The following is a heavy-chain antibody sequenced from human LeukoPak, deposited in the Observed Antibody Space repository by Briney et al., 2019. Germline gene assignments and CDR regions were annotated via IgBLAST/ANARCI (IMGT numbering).Heavy chain of an antibody. CDR1: GYTFTTYA. CDR2: INTYTGNP. D-gene: IGHD6-13*01. V-gene: IGHV7-4-1*01. J-gene: IGHJ5*02. CDR3: ARLVAAGGSGSFDP. Sequence: ASVKVSCKASGYTFTTYAMNWVRQAPGQGLEWMGWINTYTGNPTYAQDFTGRFVFSLDTSVSTAYLRIYSLKAEDTTVYYCARLVAAGGSGSFDPWGQGTLVTVSS.